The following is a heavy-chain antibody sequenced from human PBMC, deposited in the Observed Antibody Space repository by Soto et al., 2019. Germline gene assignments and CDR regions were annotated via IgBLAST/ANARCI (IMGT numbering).Heavy chain of an antibody. V-gene: IGHV1-69*01. CDR1: GGTFSSYA. Sequence: QVQLVQSGAEVKKPGSSVKVSCKASGGTFSSYAISWVRQAPGQGLEWMGGIIPIFGTANYAQKFQGRVTFNADESTSTVYMGLSGSRSGDTAAFSSASRGAKEGGGYRNDYWGQGTLVTVSS. D-gene: IGHD1-26*01. CDR2: IIPIFGTA. J-gene: IGHJ4*02. CDR3: ASRGAKEGGGYRNDY.